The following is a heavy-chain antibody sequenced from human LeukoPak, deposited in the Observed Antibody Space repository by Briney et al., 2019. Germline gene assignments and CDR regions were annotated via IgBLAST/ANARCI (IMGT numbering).Heavy chain of an antibody. CDR2: IKSDGSIT. J-gene: IGHJ4*02. CDR1: GFTFSSYW. D-gene: IGHD3-22*01. Sequence: GGSLRLSCVASGFTFSSYWMHWVRQAPGKGLVWVSRIKSDGSITSYADSVKGRFTISRDNAKNTLYLQMNSLRVEDTAVYYCARDLDSGNYFFAYWGQGTPVTVSS. V-gene: IGHV3-74*01. CDR3: ARDLDSGNYFFAY.